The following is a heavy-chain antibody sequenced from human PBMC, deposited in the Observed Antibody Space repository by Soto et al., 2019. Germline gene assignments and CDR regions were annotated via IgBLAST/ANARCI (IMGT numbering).Heavy chain of an antibody. CDR1: GGTFSSYT. CDR2: IIPILGIA. J-gene: IGHJ6*02. CDR3: ARVGTTVPVGGGGMDV. D-gene: IGHD4-17*01. Sequence: QVQLVQSGAEVKKPGSSVKVSCKASGGTFSSYTISWVRQAPGQGLEWMGRIIPILGIANYAQKFQGRVTITADKSTGPAYMELRSLRSEDTAVYYCARVGTTVPVGGGGMDVWGQGTTVTVSS. V-gene: IGHV1-69*02.